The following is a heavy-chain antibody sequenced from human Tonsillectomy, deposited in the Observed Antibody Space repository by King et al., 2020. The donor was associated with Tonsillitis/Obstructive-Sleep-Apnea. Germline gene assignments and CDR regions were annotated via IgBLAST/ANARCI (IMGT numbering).Heavy chain of an antibody. CDR2: IFSGGST. Sequence: VQLVESGGGLVQPGGSLRLSCAASGFTVSSNYMSWVRQAPGKGLEGVSVIFSGGSTYYADPGKGRFTISRENSKNTRYLQMNSLRAEDTAVYYCARVAPTVITSGDYWGQGTLVTVSS. V-gene: IGHV3-66*01. CDR3: ARVAPTVITSGDY. J-gene: IGHJ4*02. D-gene: IGHD4-11*01. CDR1: GFTVSSNY.